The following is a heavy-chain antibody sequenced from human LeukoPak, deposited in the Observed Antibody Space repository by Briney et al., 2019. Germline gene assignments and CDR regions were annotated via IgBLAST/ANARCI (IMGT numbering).Heavy chain of an antibody. CDR2: IYYSGST. CDR1: GGSISSSSYY. D-gene: IGHD6-13*01. Sequence: SETLSLTCTVSGGSISSSSYYWGWIRQPPGKGLEWIGSIYYSGSTYYNPSLKSRVTISVDTSKNQFSLKLSSVTAADTAVYYCARDPYIAAAGTFDYWGQGTLVTVSS. CDR3: ARDPYIAAAGTFDY. V-gene: IGHV4-39*07. J-gene: IGHJ4*02.